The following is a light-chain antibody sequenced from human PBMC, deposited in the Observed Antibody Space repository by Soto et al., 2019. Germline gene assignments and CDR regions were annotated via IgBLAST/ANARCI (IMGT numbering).Light chain of an antibody. J-gene: IGLJ2*01. CDR2: GVD. CDR3: VSYTRTTTLV. CDR1: NSDVGGYKY. V-gene: IGLV2-14*03. Sequence: QSALTQPASVSGSPGQSITISCTGTNSDVGGYKYVSWYQHQPGKAPKLMFYGVDNRPSGVSNRFSASKSGNTASLTISGLQAEDEAEYYCVSYTRTTTLVFGGGTKVTVL.